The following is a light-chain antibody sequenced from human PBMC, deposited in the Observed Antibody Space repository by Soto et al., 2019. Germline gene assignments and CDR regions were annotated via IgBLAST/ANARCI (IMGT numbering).Light chain of an antibody. CDR1: SSDVGGYNY. V-gene: IGLV2-14*01. Sequence: QSALTQPASVSGSPGQSITISCTGTSSDVGGYNYVSWYQQHPGKAPKLMIYEVSNRSSGVSNRFSGSKSGNTASLTISGLQAEDEADYYCSSYTSSSTPHHVFGTGTKLTVL. CDR2: EVS. J-gene: IGLJ1*01. CDR3: SSYTSSSTPHHV.